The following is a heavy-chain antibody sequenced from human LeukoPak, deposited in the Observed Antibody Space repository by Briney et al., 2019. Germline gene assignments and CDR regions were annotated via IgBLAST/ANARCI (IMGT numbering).Heavy chain of an antibody. Sequence: PSETLSLTCSVSGGSISSRSYYWGWIRQPRGKGLEWIGGIYYSGSTYYNPSLKSRVTVSVDTSKNQFSLKLTSVGAADTAVYYCATTLAATGAEAFDICGQGTMVTVSS. CDR1: GGSISSRSYY. CDR2: IYYSGST. V-gene: IGHV4-39*01. D-gene: IGHD7-27*01. CDR3: ATTLAATGAEAFDI. J-gene: IGHJ3*02.